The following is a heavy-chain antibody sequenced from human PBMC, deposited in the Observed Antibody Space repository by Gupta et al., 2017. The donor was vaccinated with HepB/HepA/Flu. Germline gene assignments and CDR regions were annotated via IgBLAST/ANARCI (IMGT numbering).Heavy chain of an antibody. Sequence: QVPLVESGGGGVQPGKSLRLSSEGPGSTFGSCALHCVRQAPGKGLEGVAVISYDGNSKYCADSVKGRFTIARDNFKNTLYLQMNSLRGEDTALYYCARDPTVGNPPAVFDYWGQGTLVTVSS. CDR2: ISYDGNSK. V-gene: IGHV3-30-3*01. CDR1: GSTFGSCA. J-gene: IGHJ4*02. CDR3: ARDPTVGNPPAVFDY. D-gene: IGHD1-26*01.